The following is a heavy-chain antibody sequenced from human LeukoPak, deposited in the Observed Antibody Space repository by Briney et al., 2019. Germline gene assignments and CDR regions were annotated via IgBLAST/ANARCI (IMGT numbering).Heavy chain of an antibody. Sequence: GESLKISCAVSGFTFSSYWMHWVRQAPGKGLVWVSRINSDGSSTTYADSVKGRFTISRDNAKNTLYLQMNSLRAEDTAVYYCARRGHSSGWYVIDYWGQGTLVTVSS. CDR1: GFTFSSYW. CDR3: ARRGHSSGWYVIDY. CDR2: INSDGSST. V-gene: IGHV3-74*01. D-gene: IGHD6-19*01. J-gene: IGHJ4*02.